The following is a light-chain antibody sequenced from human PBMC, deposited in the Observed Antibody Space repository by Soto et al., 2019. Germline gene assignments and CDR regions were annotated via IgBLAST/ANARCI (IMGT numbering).Light chain of an antibody. CDR1: QSISTTS. CDR3: QQYDSSPYT. CDR2: GAS. V-gene: IGKV3-20*01. Sequence: EIVLTQSPGTLSLSPGERATLSCRASQSISTTSLAWYQQKPGQSPRFLIYGASTRAAGIPDRFSGYGSGTDLTLTISRLEPEDFAVYFCQQYDSSPYTFGQGTKLDIK. J-gene: IGKJ2*01.